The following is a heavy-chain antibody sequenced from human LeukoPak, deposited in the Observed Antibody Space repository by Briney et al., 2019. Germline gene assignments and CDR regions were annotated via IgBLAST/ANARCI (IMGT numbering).Heavy chain of an antibody. D-gene: IGHD6-6*01. V-gene: IGHV1-8*03. CDR3: ARGADSSSFYYMDV. Sequence: ASVKVSCKASGYTFTSYDINWVRQATGQGLEWMGWMNPNSGNTGYAQKFQGRVTITRNTSISTAYMELSSLRSEDTAVYYCARGADSSSFYYMDVWAKGPRSPSP. CDR1: GYTFTSYD. J-gene: IGHJ6*03. CDR2: MNPNSGNT.